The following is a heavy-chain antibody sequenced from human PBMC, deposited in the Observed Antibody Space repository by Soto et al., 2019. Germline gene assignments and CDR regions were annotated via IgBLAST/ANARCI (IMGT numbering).Heavy chain of an antibody. D-gene: IGHD5-18*01. V-gene: IGHV1-69*06. J-gene: IGHJ2*01. CDR3: ARGIQLWTNWYFDL. Sequence: QVQLVQSGAEVKKPGSSVQVSCKASGGTFSSYAISWVRQAPGQGLAWMGGIIPIFGTANYAQKFQGRVTITADKSTSTAYMELSSLRSEDTAVYYCARGIQLWTNWYFDLWGRGTLVTVSS. CDR2: IIPIFGTA. CDR1: GGTFSSYA.